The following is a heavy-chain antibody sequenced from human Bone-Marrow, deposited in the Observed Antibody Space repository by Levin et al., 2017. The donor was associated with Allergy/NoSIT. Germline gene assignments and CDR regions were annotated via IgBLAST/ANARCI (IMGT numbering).Heavy chain of an antibody. J-gene: IGHJ3*02. CDR2: IGTAGDT. CDR1: GFTFRTHD. V-gene: IGHV3-13*01. CDR3: ARYNYEYNALDI. Sequence: GESLKISCAASGFTFRTHDMHWVRQGTGKGLEWVSTIGTAGDTYYPDSVRGRFTISRENAKNSLYLQMNGLSAGDTAVYYCARYNYEYNALDIWGQGTKVTVSS. D-gene: IGHD5-18*01.